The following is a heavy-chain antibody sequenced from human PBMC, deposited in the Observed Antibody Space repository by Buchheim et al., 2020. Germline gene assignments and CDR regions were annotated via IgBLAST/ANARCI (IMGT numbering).Heavy chain of an antibody. V-gene: IGHV3-30*18. CDR1: GFTFSSYG. D-gene: IGHD6-13*01. J-gene: IGHJ4*02. Sequence: QVQLVESGGGVVQPGRSLRLSCAASGFTFSSYGMHWVRQAPGKGLEWVAVISYDGSNKYYAASVKGRFTISRNNSKTTLYLQMNSLRAEDTAVYYCAKGDSPDIAAAGTNWGQGTL. CDR3: AKGDSPDIAAAGTN. CDR2: ISYDGSNK.